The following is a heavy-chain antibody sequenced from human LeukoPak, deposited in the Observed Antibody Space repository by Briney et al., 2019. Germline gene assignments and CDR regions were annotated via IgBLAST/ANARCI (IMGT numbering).Heavy chain of an antibody. D-gene: IGHD2-15*01. CDR3: ATSRRLVVAATLPDDAFDI. Sequence: ASVKVSCKASGYTFTSYDINWVRQATGQGLEWMGWMNPNSGNTGYAQKFQGRVTITRNTSISTAYMELSSLRSEDTAVYYCATSRRLVVAATLPDDAFDIWGQGTMVTVSS. CDR1: GYTFTSYD. V-gene: IGHV1-8*03. J-gene: IGHJ3*02. CDR2: MNPNSGNT.